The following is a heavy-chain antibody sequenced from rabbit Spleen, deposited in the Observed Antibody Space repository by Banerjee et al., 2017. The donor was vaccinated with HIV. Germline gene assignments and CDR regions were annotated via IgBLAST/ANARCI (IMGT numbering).Heavy chain of an antibody. CDR3: VRDQAGDGDYGPYYLNL. CDR2: IEAGSSGFT. D-gene: IGHD2-1*01. CDR1: GFSFITNT. V-gene: IGHV1S40*01. Sequence: QSLEESGGDLVKPGASLTLTCTPSGFSFITNTMCWVRQAPGKGLEWIACIEAGSSGFTYYASWVNGRFSISSHNAPNTLYLELSSLTAADTATYFCVRDQAGDGDYGPYYLNLWGQGTLVTVS. J-gene: IGHJ4*01.